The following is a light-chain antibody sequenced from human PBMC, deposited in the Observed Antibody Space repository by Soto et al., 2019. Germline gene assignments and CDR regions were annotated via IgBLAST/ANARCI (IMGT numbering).Light chain of an antibody. J-gene: IGKJ1*01. CDR1: QSVSSN. Sequence: EIVMTQSPATLPVSPGESATLSCRASQSVSSNLAWYQQKPGQAPRLLIYGASTRATGIPARFSGSGSGTEFTLTISSLQSEDFAVYYCQQYNNWPPRTFGQGTKVEIK. CDR3: QQYNNWPPRT. CDR2: GAS. V-gene: IGKV3-15*01.